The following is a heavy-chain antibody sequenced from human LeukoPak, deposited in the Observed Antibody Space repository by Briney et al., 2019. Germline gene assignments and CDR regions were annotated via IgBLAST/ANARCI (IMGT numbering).Heavy chain of an antibody. J-gene: IGHJ6*03. Sequence: SETLSLTCAVYGGSFSGYYWSWIRQPPGKGLEWIGRIYTSGSTNYNPSLKSRVTMSVDTSKNQFSLKLSSVTAADTAVYYCARVGVVVVPAARVYYYYYMDVWGKGTTVTVSS. D-gene: IGHD2-2*01. CDR3: ARVGVVVVPAARVYYYYYMDV. CDR2: IYTSGST. V-gene: IGHV4-59*10. CDR1: GGSFSGYY.